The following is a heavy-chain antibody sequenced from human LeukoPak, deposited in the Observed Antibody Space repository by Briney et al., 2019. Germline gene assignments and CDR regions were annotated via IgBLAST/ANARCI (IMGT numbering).Heavy chain of an antibody. D-gene: IGHD3-22*01. J-gene: IGHJ5*02. V-gene: IGHV3-7*01. CDR1: GYSISSGF. CDR3: AREGNYYYDSSWFDP. CDR2: IKQDGSEK. Sequence: ETLSLTCTVSGYSISSGFYWGWIRQPPGKGLEWVANIKQDGSEKYYVDSVKGRFTISRDNAKNSLYLQMNSLRVEDTAVYYCAREGNYYYDSSWFDPWGQGTLVTVSS.